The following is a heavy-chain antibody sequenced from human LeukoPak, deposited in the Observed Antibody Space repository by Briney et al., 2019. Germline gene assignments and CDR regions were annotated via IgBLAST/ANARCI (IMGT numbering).Heavy chain of an antibody. CDR1: GYTFTSYG. J-gene: IGHJ6*02. CDR3: ARDSPSVLRLLEWLSYYYYGMDV. Sequence: ASVKVSCKASGYTFTSYGSSWVRQAPGQGLEWMGWSSAYNGNTNYAQKLQGRVTMTTDTSTSTAYMELRSLRSDDPAVYYCARDSPSVLRLLEWLSYYYYGMDVWGQGTTVTVSS. CDR2: SSAYNGNT. D-gene: IGHD3-3*01. V-gene: IGHV1-18*01.